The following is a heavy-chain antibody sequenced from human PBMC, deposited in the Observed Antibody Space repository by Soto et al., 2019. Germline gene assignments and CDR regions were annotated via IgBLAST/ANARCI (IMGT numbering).Heavy chain of an antibody. CDR3: ARGFDDRVIVVVPAANPWYSGMDV. J-gene: IGHJ6*02. V-gene: IGHV1-69*06. CDR2: IIPLSATT. Sequence: QVQLVQSGTEVKKPGSSVKVSCKASGGTLSNNAISWVRQAPGQGLEWMGGIIPLSATTNYAQKFQGRVTTTADRSTSTAYMELTSLTSEDTAVYYCARGFDDRVIVVVPAANPWYSGMDVWGQGTTVTVSS. CDR1: GGTLSNNA. D-gene: IGHD2-2*01.